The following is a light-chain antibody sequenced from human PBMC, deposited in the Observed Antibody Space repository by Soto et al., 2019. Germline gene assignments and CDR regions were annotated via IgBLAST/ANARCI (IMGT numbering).Light chain of an antibody. CDR2: AAS. V-gene: IGKV1-9*01. CDR1: QGISSY. Sequence: DLQLTQSPSFLSASVGDRVTITCRASQGISSYLAWYQQKPGKAPKLLIYAASTLQSGVPSRFSGSGSGTEFTLTIGSLQPEDFATYYCQQLNSYPKFGQGTKVDIK. J-gene: IGKJ1*01. CDR3: QQLNSYPK.